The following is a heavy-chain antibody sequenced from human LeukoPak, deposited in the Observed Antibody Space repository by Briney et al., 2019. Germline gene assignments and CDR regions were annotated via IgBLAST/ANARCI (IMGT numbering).Heavy chain of an antibody. J-gene: IGHJ3*02. CDR2: ISSSGSI. V-gene: IGHV3-11*04. CDR1: GFTFSDNY. Sequence: GGSLRLSCAASGFTFSDNYMSWIRQAPGKGLEWVSYISSSGSIYYADSVKGRFTISRDNAKNSLYLQMNSLRAEDTAVYYCARDWRDSSGKFPNDAFNIWGQGTMVTVSS. CDR3: ARDWRDSSGKFPNDAFNI. D-gene: IGHD3-22*01.